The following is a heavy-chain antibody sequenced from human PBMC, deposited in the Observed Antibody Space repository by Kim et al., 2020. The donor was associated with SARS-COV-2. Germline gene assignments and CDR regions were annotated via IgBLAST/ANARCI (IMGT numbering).Heavy chain of an antibody. CDR2: IYYSGST. Sequence: SETLSLTCTVSGGSISSSSYYWGWIRQPPGKGLEWIGSIYYSGSTYYNPSLKSRVTISVDTSKNQFSLKLSSVTAADTAVYYCARGSRNYDILTGYYRYYFDYWGQGALVTVSS. CDR3: ARGSRNYDILTGYYRYYFDY. V-gene: IGHV4-39*01. CDR1: GGSISSSSYY. J-gene: IGHJ4*02. D-gene: IGHD3-9*01.